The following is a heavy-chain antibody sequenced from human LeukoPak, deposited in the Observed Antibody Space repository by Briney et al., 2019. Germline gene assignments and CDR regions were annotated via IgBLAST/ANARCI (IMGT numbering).Heavy chain of an antibody. Sequence: SETLSLTCTVSGGSTSGYFWTWIRQPTGKGLEWIGRMYSTGSNNYNPSLKSRVTMSLDTSKNHFSLNLTSVTAADRAVYYCAREPTSGQEPTSGRPLDYWGQGTLVTVSS. CDR1: GGSTSGYF. J-gene: IGHJ4*02. CDR2: MYSTGSN. D-gene: IGHD5-12*01. CDR3: AREPTSGQEPTSGRPLDY. V-gene: IGHV4-4*07.